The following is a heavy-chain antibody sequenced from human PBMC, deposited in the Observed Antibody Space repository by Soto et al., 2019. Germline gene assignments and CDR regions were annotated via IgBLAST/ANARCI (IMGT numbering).Heavy chain of an antibody. CDR1: GGSISSGGYY. CDR3: ARARGYCSSASCYYYYYYMDV. J-gene: IGHJ6*03. V-gene: IGHV4-31*03. CDR2: IYYSGST. D-gene: IGHD2-2*01. Sequence: QVQLQESGPGLVKPSQTLSLTCTVSGGSISSGGYYWSWIRQHPGKGLEWIGYIYYSGSTYYNPSLKSRVTISVDTSKNQISLKLSSVTAADTAVYYCARARGYCSSASCYYYYYYMDVWGKGTTVTVSS.